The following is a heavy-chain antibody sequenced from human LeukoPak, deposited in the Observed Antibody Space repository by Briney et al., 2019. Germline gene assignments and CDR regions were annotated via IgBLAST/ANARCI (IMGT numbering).Heavy chain of an antibody. CDR1: GFTFSSYA. CDR3: AKNIVVVPAAIPNDAFDI. V-gene: IGHV3-23*01. J-gene: IGHJ3*02. CDR2: ISGSGGST. Sequence: GGSLRLSCAASGFTFSSYAMSWVRQAPGKGLEWVSAISGSGGSTYYADSVKGRFTISRDNSKNTLYLQMNSLRAEDTAVYYCAKNIVVVPAAIPNDAFDIWGQGTMVTVSS. D-gene: IGHD2-2*01.